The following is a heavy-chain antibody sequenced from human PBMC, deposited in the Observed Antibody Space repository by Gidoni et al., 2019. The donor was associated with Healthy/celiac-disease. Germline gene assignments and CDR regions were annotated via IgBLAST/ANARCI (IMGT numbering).Heavy chain of an antibody. V-gene: IGHV4-38-2*02. CDR2: IYHSGST. Sequence: QVQLQESGPGLVKPSETLSLTCTVSGYSISSGYYWGWIRQPPGKGLEWIGSIYHSGSTYYNPSLKSRVTISVDTSKNQFSLKLSSVAAADTAVYYCARWYDYGGYYFDYWGQGTLVTVSS. CDR1: GYSISSGYY. CDR3: ARWYDYGGYYFDY. D-gene: IGHD4-17*01. J-gene: IGHJ4*02.